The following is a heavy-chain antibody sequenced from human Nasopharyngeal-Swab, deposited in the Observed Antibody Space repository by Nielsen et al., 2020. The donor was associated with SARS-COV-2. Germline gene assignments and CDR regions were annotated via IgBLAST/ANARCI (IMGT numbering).Heavy chain of an antibody. J-gene: IGHJ4*02. CDR3: ARDQYSYGAYQIDY. V-gene: IGHV3-48*01. D-gene: IGHD5-18*01. Sequence: GESLKISCAASGFTFSSYSMNWVRQAPGKGLEWVSYISSSSSTIYYADSVKGRFTISRDNAKNSLYLQMNSLSAEDTAVYYCARDQYSYGAYQIDYWGQGTLVTVSS. CDR2: ISSSSSTI. CDR1: GFTFSSYS.